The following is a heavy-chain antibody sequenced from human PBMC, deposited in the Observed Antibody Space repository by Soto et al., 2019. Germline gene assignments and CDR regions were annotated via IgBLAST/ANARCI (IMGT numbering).Heavy chain of an antibody. Sequence: QVQLVQSGAEVKKPGASVKVSCKASGYTFTSYGISWVRQAPGQGLEWMGWISAYNGNTNYAQKLQGRVTMTTDTSTSTAYRELRSLRSDDTAVYYCARDPIAAADETNWFDPWGQGTLVTVSS. CDR1: GYTFTSYG. V-gene: IGHV1-18*01. CDR2: ISAYNGNT. D-gene: IGHD6-13*01. CDR3: ARDPIAAADETNWFDP. J-gene: IGHJ5*02.